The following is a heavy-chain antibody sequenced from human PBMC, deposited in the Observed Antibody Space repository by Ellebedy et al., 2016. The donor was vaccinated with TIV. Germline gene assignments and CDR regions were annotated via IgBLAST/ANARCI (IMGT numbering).Heavy chain of an antibody. V-gene: IGHV3-15*01. J-gene: IGHJ6*02. CDR3: TTDAYSTSSSDYYYGMDV. CDR1: GFSFSNVW. CDR2: IKSKTDGGTT. D-gene: IGHD6-6*01. Sequence: PGGSLRLSCAGSGFSFSNVWRNWGRQTPGKGLEWVGRIKSKTDGGTTDYAAPVKGRFTISRDDSNNTLFLQMNSLKTEDTGVYYCTTDAYSTSSSDYYYGMDVWGQGTTVTVSS.